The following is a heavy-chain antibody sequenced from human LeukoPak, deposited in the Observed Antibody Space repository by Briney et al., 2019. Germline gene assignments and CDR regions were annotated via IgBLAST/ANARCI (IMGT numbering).Heavy chain of an antibody. D-gene: IGHD3-3*01. Sequence: RGESLKISCKGSGYSFTSYWIGWVRQMPGKGLEWMGIIYPGDSDTRYSPSFQGQVTISADKSISTAYLQWSSLKASDTAMYYCARLPARDFWSGYYSYWYFDLWGRGTLVTVSS. CDR1: GYSFTSYW. CDR3: ARLPARDFWSGYYSYWYFDL. J-gene: IGHJ2*01. CDR2: IYPGDSDT. V-gene: IGHV5-51*01.